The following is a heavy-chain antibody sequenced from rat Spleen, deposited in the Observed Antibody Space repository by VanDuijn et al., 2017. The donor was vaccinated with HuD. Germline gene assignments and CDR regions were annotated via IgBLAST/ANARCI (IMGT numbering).Heavy chain of an antibody. D-gene: IGHD1-6*01. CDR1: GFTFSNYY. V-gene: IGHV5-25*01. CDR2: ISTGGGKT. Sequence: EVQLVESGGGLVQPGRSMKLSCAASGFTFSNYYMAWVRQAPTKGLEWVASISTGGGKTYYRDSVKGRFTISRDNAKSTLYLQMDSLRSEDTATYYCARGRMYTTDYYTFDYWGQGVMVTVSS. CDR3: ARGRMYTTDYYTFDY. J-gene: IGHJ2*01.